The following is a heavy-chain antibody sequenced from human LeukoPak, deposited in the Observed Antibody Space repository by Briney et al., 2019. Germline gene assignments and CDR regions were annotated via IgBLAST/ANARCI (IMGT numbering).Heavy chain of an antibody. J-gene: IGHJ4*02. CDR1: GGSISSYY. CDR2: IQNRGNT. Sequence: PSETLSLTCTVSGGSISSYYWSWIRQPPGKGLEWIGYIQNRGNTYYNPSLKSRVTISKDTSKNHFSLKLSSVTAADTALYYCSTTNRGWYGVGDSWGQGTLVTVSS. D-gene: IGHD6-19*01. V-gene: IGHV4-4*08. CDR3: STTNRGWYGVGDS.